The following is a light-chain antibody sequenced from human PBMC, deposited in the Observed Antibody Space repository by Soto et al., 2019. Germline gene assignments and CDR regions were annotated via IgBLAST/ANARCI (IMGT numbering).Light chain of an antibody. J-gene: IGKJ4*01. CDR3: QQRSNWPPVT. CDR2: DAS. V-gene: IGKV3-11*01. Sequence: EIVWTQSPATLSLSPGERATLSCRASQSVSSCLAWYQRKPGQASRLLIYDASNRDTGITARFSGSGHGKDFTTTIRTLAPADFAVYSCQQRSNWPPVTLGRGNKVDI. CDR1: QSVSSC.